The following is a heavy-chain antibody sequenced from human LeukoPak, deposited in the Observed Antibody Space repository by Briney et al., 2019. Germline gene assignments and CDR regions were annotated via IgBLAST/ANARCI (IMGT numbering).Heavy chain of an antibody. J-gene: IGHJ5*02. CDR3: ARRLTQYDCFDP. V-gene: IGHV6-1*01. Sequence: SQTLSLTFAISGDSVSSNSVTWSWIGQSPSRGLEWLGRTYYRSTWYNDYAVSVRGRITVNPDTSKNQFSLHLNSVTPEDTAVYYCARRLTQYDCFDPWGQGILVTVSS. CDR2: TYYRSTWYN. CDR1: GDSVSSNSVT. D-gene: IGHD2-2*01.